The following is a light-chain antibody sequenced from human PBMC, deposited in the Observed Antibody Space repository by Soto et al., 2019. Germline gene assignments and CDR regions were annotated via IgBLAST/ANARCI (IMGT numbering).Light chain of an antibody. CDR1: SSDVGGSDY. CDR3: ISHVGHSNV. V-gene: IGLV2-8*01. CDR2: DVS. J-gene: IGLJ1*01. Sequence: QSALTQPASVSGSPGQSITISCTGTSSDVGGSDYVSWYQHHPGKAPKLMIYDVSKRPSGVPDRFSGSKSGNMASLTVSGLQADDEADYYCISHVGHSNVFGTGTKLTVL.